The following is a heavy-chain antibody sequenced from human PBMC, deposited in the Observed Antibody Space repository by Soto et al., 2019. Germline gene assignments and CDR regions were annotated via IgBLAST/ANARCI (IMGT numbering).Heavy chain of an antibody. V-gene: IGHV3-73*01. CDR1: GFTFSGSA. CDR3: TRPPTNYDFWSGQDYYYYGMDV. CDR2: IRSKANSYAT. Sequence: PGGSLRLSCAASGFTFSGSAMHWVRQASGKGLEWVGRIRSKANSYATAYAASVKGRFTISRDDSKNTAYLQMNSLKTEDTAVYYCTRPPTNYDFWSGQDYYYYGMDVWGQGTTVTVSS. D-gene: IGHD3-3*01. J-gene: IGHJ6*02.